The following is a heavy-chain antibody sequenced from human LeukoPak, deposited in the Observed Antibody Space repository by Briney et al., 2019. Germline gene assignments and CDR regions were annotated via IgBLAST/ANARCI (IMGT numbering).Heavy chain of an antibody. J-gene: IGHJ3*02. CDR2: INTSGST. D-gene: IGHD2-2*01. Sequence: SETLSLTCTVSGGSISSGSYFWTWIRQPAGKGLEWIGRINTSGSTNYNPSLKSRVTMSVDTSKNQFSLKLSSVTAADTAVYYCARVGIVVVPAASAFDIWGQGTMVTVSS. CDR1: GGSISSGSYF. CDR3: ARVGIVVVPAASAFDI. V-gene: IGHV4-61*02.